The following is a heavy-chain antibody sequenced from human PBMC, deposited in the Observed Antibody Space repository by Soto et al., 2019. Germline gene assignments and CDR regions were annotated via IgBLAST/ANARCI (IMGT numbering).Heavy chain of an antibody. CDR1: GFSLPSDG. J-gene: IGHJ5*02. V-gene: IGHV1-18*01. CDR3: TRSEVPAAMGGWFDT. CDR2: ISPYNDNT. Sequence: QVQLVQSGAEIKKPGASVKVSCKASGFSLPSDGTNWVRQAPGQGLEWVGWISPYNDNTHYAQNLQYRVTLTTDTYTSTAYMELRSLRSDDTAVYYCTRSEVPAAMGGWFDTWGRGTLVTVSS. D-gene: IGHD2-2*01.